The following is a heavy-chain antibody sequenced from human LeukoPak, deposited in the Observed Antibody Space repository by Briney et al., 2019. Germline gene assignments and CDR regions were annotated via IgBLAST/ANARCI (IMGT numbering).Heavy chain of an antibody. CDR1: GGSISSSSYY. CDR2: IYYSGST. Sequence: SETLSLTCTVSGGSISSSSYYWGWIRQPPGKGLEWIGSIYYSGSTYYNPSLKSRVTISVDTSKNQSSLKLSSVTAADTAVYYCARLNTYYYYGMDVWGQGTTVTVSS. V-gene: IGHV4-39*01. D-gene: IGHD2/OR15-2a*01. J-gene: IGHJ6*02. CDR3: ARLNTYYYYGMDV.